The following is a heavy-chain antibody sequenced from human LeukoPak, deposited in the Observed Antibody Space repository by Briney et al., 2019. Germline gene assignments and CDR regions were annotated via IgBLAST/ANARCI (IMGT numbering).Heavy chain of an antibody. CDR3: ARGSGSGWSYNWFDP. D-gene: IGHD6-19*01. CDR2: INPSGGST. V-gene: IGHV1-46*01. Sequence: ASVKVSCKASGYTFTSYYMHWVRQAPGQGLEWMGIINPSGGSTSYAQKFQGRVTMTRDTSTSTVYMELSSLRSEDTAVYYCARGSGSGWSYNWFDPWGQGTLVTVSS. J-gene: IGHJ5*02. CDR1: GYTFTSYY.